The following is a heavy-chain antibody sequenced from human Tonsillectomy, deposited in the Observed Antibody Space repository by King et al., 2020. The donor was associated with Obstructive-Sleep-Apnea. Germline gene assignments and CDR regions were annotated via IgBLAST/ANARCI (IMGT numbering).Heavy chain of an antibody. CDR3: ARGVGYGGKKVGFDY. D-gene: IGHD4-23*01. J-gene: IGHJ4*02. Sequence: QLVQSGAEVKKPGSSVKVSCKASGGTFSSYAISWVRQAPGQGLEWMGRIIPILGIANYAQKFQGRVTITADKSTSTAYMELSSLRSEDTAVYYCARGVGYGGKKVGFDYWGQGTLVTVSS. CDR1: GGTFSSYA. V-gene: IGHV1-69*04. CDR2: IIPILGIA.